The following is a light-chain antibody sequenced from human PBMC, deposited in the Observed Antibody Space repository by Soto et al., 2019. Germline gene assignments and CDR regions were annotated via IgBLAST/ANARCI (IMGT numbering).Light chain of an antibody. J-gene: IGLJ2*01. V-gene: IGLV1-40*01. CDR3: QSYDSSLSGSV. Sequence: QSVLTQPPSISGAPGQRVTISCTGGSSNLGAGYDVHWYQHLPGTAPKLLIYVNTNRPSGVPDRFSGSKSGTSASLAITGLQPEDEADYYCQSYDSSLSGSVFGGGTKLTVL. CDR2: VNT. CDR1: SSNLGAGYD.